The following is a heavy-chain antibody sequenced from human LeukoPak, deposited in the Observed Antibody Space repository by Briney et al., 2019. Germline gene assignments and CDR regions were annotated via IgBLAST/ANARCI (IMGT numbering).Heavy chain of an antibody. J-gene: IGHJ4*02. CDR3: ARNGEEQWLVRL. Sequence: SETLSLTCTVSGGSISSSSYYWGWIRQPPGKGLEWIGSIYYSGSTYYNPSLKSRVTISVDTSKNQFSLKLSSVTAADTAVYYCARNGEEQWLVRLWGQGTLVTVSS. D-gene: IGHD6-19*01. CDR2: IYYSGST. CDR1: GGSISSSSYY. V-gene: IGHV4-39*07.